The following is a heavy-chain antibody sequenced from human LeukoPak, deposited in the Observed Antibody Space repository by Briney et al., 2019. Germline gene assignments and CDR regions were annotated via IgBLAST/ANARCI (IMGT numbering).Heavy chain of an antibody. CDR3: ATLDSYYDTSGRPLLPD. J-gene: IGHJ4*02. D-gene: IGHD3-22*01. Sequence: ASVKVSCKVSGYSVTELSMHWVRQAPGLGLEWMGGFDREDDAPVYAQQFQGRVTMTEDPSTDTAYMELSSLGSEDTALYYCATLDSYYDTSGRPLLPDWGQGTLATVSS. V-gene: IGHV1-24*01. CDR1: GYSVTELS. CDR2: FDREDDAP.